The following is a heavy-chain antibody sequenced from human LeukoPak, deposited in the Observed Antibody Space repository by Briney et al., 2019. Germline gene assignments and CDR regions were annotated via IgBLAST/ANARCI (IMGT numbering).Heavy chain of an antibody. V-gene: IGHV4-59*01. CDR2: IYYSGST. CDR1: GGSIRTYY. J-gene: IGHJ4*02. D-gene: IGHD1-26*01. CDR3: ARGVGATIGNFDY. Sequence: PSETLSLTCTVSGGSIRTYYWSWIRQPPGKGLEWIGYIYYSGSTNYNPSLKSRVTISVDTSKNQFSLKLSSVTVADTAVYYCARGVGATIGNFDYWGQGTLVTVSS.